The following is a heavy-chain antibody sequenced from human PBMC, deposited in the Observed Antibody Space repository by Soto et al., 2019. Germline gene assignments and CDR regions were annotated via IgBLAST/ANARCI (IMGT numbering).Heavy chain of an antibody. CDR3: ARGRGWRDF. V-gene: IGHV1-8*01. Sequence: ASVKVSCKASGYTFTSYDINWVRQATGQGLEWMGWMDPKSGNTDYAQKFQGRVTMTRNVSISTAYMELSSLRSEDTAVYYCARGRGWRDFWGQGTLVTVSS. J-gene: IGHJ4*02. CDR1: GYTFTSYD. CDR2: MDPKSGNT. D-gene: IGHD6-19*01.